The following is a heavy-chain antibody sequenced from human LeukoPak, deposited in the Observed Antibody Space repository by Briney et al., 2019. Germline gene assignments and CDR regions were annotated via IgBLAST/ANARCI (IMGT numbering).Heavy chain of an antibody. CDR3: ARERCSSTSCYYGYYYYYGMDV. J-gene: IGHJ6*02. D-gene: IGHD2-2*01. CDR1: GYTFTSYY. Sequence: GASVKVSCKASGYTFTSYYMHWVRQAPGQGLEWMGGIIPIFGTASYAQKFQGRVTITADESTSTAYMELSSLRSEDTAVYYCARERCSSTSCYYGYYYYYGMDVWGQGTTVTVSS. CDR2: IIPIFGTA. V-gene: IGHV1-69*13.